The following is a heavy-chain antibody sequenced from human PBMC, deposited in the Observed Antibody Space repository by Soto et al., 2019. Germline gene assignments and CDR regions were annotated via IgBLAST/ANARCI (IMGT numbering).Heavy chain of an antibody. CDR2: IGNSTNTM. CDR3: VRVGHSSY. D-gene: IGHD6-6*01. J-gene: IGHJ4*02. Sequence: EVQLVESGGGLVQPGGSLRLSCAASGFSFSRYIMNWVRQAPGKGLEWVSYIGNSTNTMYYADSVKGRFTISRDNAKNAVYLQMIRLGDNDAAVYYCVRVGHSSYWGQGPMVTVSS. V-gene: IGHV3-48*02. CDR1: GFSFSRYI.